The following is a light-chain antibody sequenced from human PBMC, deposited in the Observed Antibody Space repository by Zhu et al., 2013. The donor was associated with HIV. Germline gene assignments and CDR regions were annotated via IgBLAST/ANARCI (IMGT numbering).Light chain of an antibody. V-gene: IGKV3-20*01. Sequence: DIVLTQSPGTLSLSPGERATLSCRASQSLSSSFLAWYQQKPGQAPRLLMYGASTRGTGIPDRFSGSGSGTDFTLTISRLEPDDSAVYFCQQYGDSPPWTFGQGTKVEVK. CDR1: QSLSSSF. CDR2: GAS. J-gene: IGKJ1*01. CDR3: QQYGDSPPWT.